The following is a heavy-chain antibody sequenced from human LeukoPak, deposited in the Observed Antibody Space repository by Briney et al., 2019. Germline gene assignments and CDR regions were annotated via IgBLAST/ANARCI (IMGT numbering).Heavy chain of an antibody. CDR1: GYTFTGYY. CDR2: TNPNSGGT. D-gene: IGHD2-15*01. CDR3: ARGYCSGGSCYCDDY. J-gene: IGHJ4*02. Sequence: ASVTVSRKASGYTFTGYYMHWVRQAPGQGLEGMGWTNPNSGGTNYAQKFQGRVTMTRDTSISTAYMELSRLRSDDTAVYYCARGYCSGGSCYCDDYWGQGTLVTVSS. V-gene: IGHV1-2*02.